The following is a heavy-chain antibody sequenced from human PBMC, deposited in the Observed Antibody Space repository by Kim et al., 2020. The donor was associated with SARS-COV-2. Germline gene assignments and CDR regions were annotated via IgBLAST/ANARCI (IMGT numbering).Heavy chain of an antibody. J-gene: IGHJ6*03. CDR3: AGGPAWYYYYYMDV. V-gene: IGHV3-11*04. Sequence: AESVKGRFTISRDNAQNSLYLQRNGLGAEDTAVYYCAGGPAWYYYYYMDVWGKGTTVTVSS.